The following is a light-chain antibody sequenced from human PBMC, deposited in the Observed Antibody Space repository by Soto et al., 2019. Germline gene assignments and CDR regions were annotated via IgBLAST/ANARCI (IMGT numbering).Light chain of an antibody. V-gene: IGLV2-8*01. CDR2: EVS. J-gene: IGLJ2*01. CDR3: SSYAGSNIYVV. CDR1: SSDVGGYNY. Sequence: QSALTQPPSASGSPGQSVTISCTGTSSDVGGYNYVSWYQHHPGKAPKLMLYEVSTRPSGVPDRFSGSKSGNTASLTVSGLQAEDEADYYCSSYAGSNIYVVFGGGTKLTVL.